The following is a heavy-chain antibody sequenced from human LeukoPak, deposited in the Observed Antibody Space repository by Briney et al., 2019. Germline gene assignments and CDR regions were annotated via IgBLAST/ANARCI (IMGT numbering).Heavy chain of an antibody. CDR3: ARANYYDSAADY. V-gene: IGHV3-33*01. CDR1: GFTFSSYG. J-gene: IGHJ4*02. CDR2: IWYDGSNK. D-gene: IGHD3-22*01. Sequence: SGGSLRLSCAASGFTFSSYGMHWVRQAPGKGPEWVAVIWYDGSNKYYADSVKGRFTISRDNSKNTLYLQMNSLRAEDTAVYYCARANYYDSAADYWGQGTLVTVSS.